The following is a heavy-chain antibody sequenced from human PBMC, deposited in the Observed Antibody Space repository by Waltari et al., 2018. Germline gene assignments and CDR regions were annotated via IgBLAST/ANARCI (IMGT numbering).Heavy chain of an antibody. J-gene: IGHJ4*02. V-gene: IGHV3-7*03. Sequence: EVQLVESGGGLVQPGGSLRLSCTASGFTFSRHWMTWVRQAPGKGREKVGKKKEDGTETNDVDSVKARSTTARENARNVVRLQLASLSGEDTTVYYCRDWNDERRRDYWGRGTLVTVSS. CDR2: KKEDGTET. CDR3: RDWNDERRRDY. CDR1: GFTFSRHW. D-gene: IGHD1-1*01.